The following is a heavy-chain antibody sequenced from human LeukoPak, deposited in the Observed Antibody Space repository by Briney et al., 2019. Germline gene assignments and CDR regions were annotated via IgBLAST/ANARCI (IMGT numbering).Heavy chain of an antibody. D-gene: IGHD3-10*01. CDR3: ARGHGSGSWLVDV. J-gene: IGHJ6*04. CDR2: ISSNGRSI. CDR1: GFTFTNHA. Sequence: GGSLRLSCAASGFTFTNHAMNGVRQVPGKGLEWVSGISSNGRSIYYTDSVKGRFTISRDNSNNSLNLQMNSLRAEDSAVYHCARGHGSGSWLVDVWGKGTTVTVSS. V-gene: IGHV3-23*01.